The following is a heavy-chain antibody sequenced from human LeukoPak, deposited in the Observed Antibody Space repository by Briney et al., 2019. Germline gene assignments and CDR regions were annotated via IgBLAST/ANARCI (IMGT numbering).Heavy chain of an antibody. CDR1: GGSISDSYY. J-gene: IGHJ4*02. V-gene: IGHV4-39*01. CDR2: IYYGGST. CDR3: ARGGYYYDSSGYKPHFDY. D-gene: IGHD3-22*01. Sequence: SETLSLTCTVSGGSISDSYYWGWIRQPPGKGLEWIGSIYYGGSTYYNPSLESRVSISVGTSKNQFSLKLSSVTAADTAVYYCARGGYYYDSSGYKPHFDYWGQGTLVTVSS.